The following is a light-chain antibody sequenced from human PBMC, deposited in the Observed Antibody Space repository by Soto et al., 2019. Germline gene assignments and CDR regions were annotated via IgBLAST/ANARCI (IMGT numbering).Light chain of an antibody. Sequence: GDRVTITCRASQSISSWSAWYQQKPGKAPKLLIYDASYLERGVPSRFSGSGSGTEFTLTISSLQPDDLATYYCQQYNSFWTFGQGTKVEI. J-gene: IGKJ1*01. CDR2: DAS. V-gene: IGKV1-5*01. CDR1: QSISSW. CDR3: QQYNSFWT.